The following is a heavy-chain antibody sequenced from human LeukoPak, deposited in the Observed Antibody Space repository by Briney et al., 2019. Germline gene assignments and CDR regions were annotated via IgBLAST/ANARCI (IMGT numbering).Heavy chain of an antibody. CDR2: IIPIFGTA. Sequence: SVKVSCKASGGTFSSYAISWVRQAPGQGLEWMGGIIPIFGTANYAQKFQGRVTITADESTSTAYMELSSLRSEDTAVYYCASWVVVTAIPEAFDIWGQGTMVTVSS. V-gene: IGHV1-69*13. CDR3: ASWVVVTAIPEAFDI. D-gene: IGHD2-21*02. J-gene: IGHJ3*02. CDR1: GGTFSSYA.